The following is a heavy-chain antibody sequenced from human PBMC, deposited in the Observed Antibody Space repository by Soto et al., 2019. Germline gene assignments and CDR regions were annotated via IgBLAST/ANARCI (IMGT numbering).Heavy chain of an antibody. D-gene: IGHD2-8*01. Sequence: GGSLRLSCAASGFTFSSYAMSWVRQAPGKGLEWVSAISSSSNYIYYADSVKGRFTISRDNAKNSLYLQMNSLRAEDTAVYYCARDRYASFDFDYWGQGTQVTVSS. J-gene: IGHJ4*02. V-gene: IGHV3-21*01. CDR3: ARDRYASFDFDY. CDR2: ISSSSNYI. CDR1: GFTFSSYA.